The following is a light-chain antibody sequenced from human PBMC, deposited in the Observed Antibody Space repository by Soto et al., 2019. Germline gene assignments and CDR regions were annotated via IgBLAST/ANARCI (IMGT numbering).Light chain of an antibody. CDR3: QQRYSTTKT. Sequence: DIQMTQSPSTLSAPVGDRVTLTCRASQSISSWLAWYQQKPGKAPKLLIYAASSLQSGVPSRFSGSGSGTDFNLTISSLQTEDFATYECQQRYSTTKTFGQGTKVDIK. CDR1: QSISSW. CDR2: AAS. J-gene: IGKJ1*01. V-gene: IGKV1-39*01.